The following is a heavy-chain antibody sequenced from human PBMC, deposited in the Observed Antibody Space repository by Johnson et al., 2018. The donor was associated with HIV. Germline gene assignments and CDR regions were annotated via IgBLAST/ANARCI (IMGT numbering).Heavy chain of an antibody. J-gene: IGHJ3*02. CDR2: IRYDGSNK. Sequence: QVKLVESEGGVVQPGGSLRLSCAASGFTFSSYGMHWVRQAPGKGLEWVAFIRYDGSNKYYADSVKGRFTISRDNSKNTLYLQMNSLRAEDTAVYFCAKDRAEYSTWIDALDIWGQGTMVTVSS. CDR3: AKDRAEYSTWIDALDI. CDR1: GFTFSSYG. V-gene: IGHV3-30*02. D-gene: IGHD6-6*01.